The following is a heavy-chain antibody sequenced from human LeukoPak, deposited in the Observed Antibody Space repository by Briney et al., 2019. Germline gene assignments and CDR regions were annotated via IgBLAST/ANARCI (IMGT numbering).Heavy chain of an antibody. CDR3: ATVTRDCSRASCYNY. CDR1: GHTFTSCD. D-gene: IGHD2-2*02. J-gene: IGHJ4*02. V-gene: IGHV1-8*01. Sequence: GASVKVSCKASGHTFTSCDINWVRQATGQGLEWMGWMNPNSGHTGYAQKFQGRITMARNTPISTAYMELSSLGSEDTAVYYCATVTRDCSRASCYNYWGQGTLVTVSS. CDR2: MNPNSGHT.